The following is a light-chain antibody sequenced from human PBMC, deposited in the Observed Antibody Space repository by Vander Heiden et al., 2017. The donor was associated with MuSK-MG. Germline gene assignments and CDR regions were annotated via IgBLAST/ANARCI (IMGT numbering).Light chain of an antibody. J-gene: IGKJ4*01. CDR2: GAS. CDR3: QRFGRSPLT. Sequence: GERATLSCRASERVSSTYLAWYQQEPGQSPRLLMSGASSRATGTPDFTLTISGLEPEDFAVYYCQRFGRSPLTFGGGTKLERK. CDR1: ERVSSTY. V-gene: IGKV3-20*01.